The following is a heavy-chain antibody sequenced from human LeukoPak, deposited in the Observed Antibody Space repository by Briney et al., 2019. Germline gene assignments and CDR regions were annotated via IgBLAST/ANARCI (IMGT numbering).Heavy chain of an antibody. V-gene: IGHV4-59*08. CDR2: IYYSGST. CDR1: GGSISSYY. CDR3: ARHSIVGYYYYYYGMDV. Sequence: PSETLSLTCTVCGGSISSYYWIWLRQPPGKGLEWSGYIYYSGSTNYNPSLKSRVTISVDTSKNQFSLKLSSVTAADTAVYYCARHSIVGYYYYYYGMDVWGQGTTVTVSS. J-gene: IGHJ6*02. D-gene: IGHD2-15*01.